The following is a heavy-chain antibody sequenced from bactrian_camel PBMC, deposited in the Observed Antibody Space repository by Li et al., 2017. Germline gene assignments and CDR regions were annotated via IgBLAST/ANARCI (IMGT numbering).Heavy chain of an antibody. D-gene: IGHD1*01. J-gene: IGHJ4*01. Sequence: HVQLVESGGGSVQAGGSLRLSCSSSEYTSRSNCMGWFRQAPGKEREGVASIYTGDSTPYYGDSVKGRFTISQDYVKNTLYLQMDSLKPEDTATYYCASTPSYCSGAGWTNEARYQNWGQGTQVTVS. V-gene: IGHV3S1*01. CDR3: ASTPSYCSGAGWTNEARYQN. CDR1: EYTSRSNC. CDR2: IYTGDSTP.